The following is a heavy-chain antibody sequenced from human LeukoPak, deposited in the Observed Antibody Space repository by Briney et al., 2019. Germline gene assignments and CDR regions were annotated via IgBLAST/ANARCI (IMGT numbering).Heavy chain of an antibody. Sequence: ASVKVSCKVSGYTLTELSMHWVRQAPGKGLEWMGGFDPEDGETIYAQKFQGRVTMTEDTSTDTAYMELSSLRSEDTAVYYYATSSGSYYSLNAFDIWGQGTMVTVPS. CDR1: GYTLTELS. D-gene: IGHD1-26*01. CDR2: FDPEDGET. V-gene: IGHV1-24*01. J-gene: IGHJ3*02. CDR3: ATSSGSYYSLNAFDI.